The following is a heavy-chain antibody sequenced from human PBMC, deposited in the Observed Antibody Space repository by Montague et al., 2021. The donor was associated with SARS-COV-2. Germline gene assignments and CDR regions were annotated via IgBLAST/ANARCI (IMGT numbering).Heavy chain of an antibody. Sequence: SETLSLTCAVCGGSISGYFWTWIRQPPGKGLEWIGDTTHDGETNYSPSLKSRVTISADKSKSQFSLKLDSVTAADTAVYYCARGQSNLKYWGQGTLVTVSS. V-gene: IGHV4-34*01. CDR3: ARGQSNLKY. CDR1: GGSISGYF. CDR2: TTHDGET. J-gene: IGHJ4*02.